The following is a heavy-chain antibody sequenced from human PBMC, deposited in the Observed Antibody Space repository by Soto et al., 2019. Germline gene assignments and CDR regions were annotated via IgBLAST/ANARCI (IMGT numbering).Heavy chain of an antibody. D-gene: IGHD1-7*01. J-gene: IGHJ4*02. CDR3: AKDRRAGGNYGLYSDF. CDR2: ISGSGAST. Sequence: PGGSLRLSCAASGFTFSNYVMSWVRQAPGKGLEWVSLISGSGASTYYADSVKGRFTISRDNSKNTLYLQMTSLRADDTAVYYCAKDRRAGGNYGLYSDFWGQGALVTVSS. CDR1: GFTFSNYV. V-gene: IGHV3-23*01.